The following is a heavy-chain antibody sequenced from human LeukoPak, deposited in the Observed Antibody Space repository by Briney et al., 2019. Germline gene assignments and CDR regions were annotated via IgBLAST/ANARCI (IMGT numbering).Heavy chain of an antibody. CDR2: IYTSGST. Sequence: SETLSLTCTVSGGSISSYYWSWIRQPAGKGLEWIGRIYTSGSTNYNPSLKSRVTISVDTSKNQFSLKLSSVTAADTAVYYCARSGGYDILTGLSGAFDIWGQGTMVTVSS. CDR1: GGSISSYY. CDR3: ARSGGYDILTGLSGAFDI. V-gene: IGHV4-4*07. D-gene: IGHD3-9*01. J-gene: IGHJ3*02.